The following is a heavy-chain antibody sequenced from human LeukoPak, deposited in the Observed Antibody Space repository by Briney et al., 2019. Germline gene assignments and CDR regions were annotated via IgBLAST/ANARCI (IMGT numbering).Heavy chain of an antibody. J-gene: IGHJ4*02. D-gene: IGHD3-10*01. CDR2: ISVNGDRT. CDR1: GFTFSRYA. Sequence: GGTLRLSCAASGFTFSRYAMQWVCQAPGKGVEYVSGISVNGDRTYCADFVKGRFTISRDNSRNTLHLQMVGLRAEDTAVYYCVKDGAIDVVRGVISPFDYWGQGTLVTVSS. V-gene: IGHV3-64*02. CDR3: VKDGAIDVVRGVISPFDY.